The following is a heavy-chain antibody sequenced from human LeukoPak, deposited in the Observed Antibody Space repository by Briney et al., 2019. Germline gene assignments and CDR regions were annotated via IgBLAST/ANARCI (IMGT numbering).Heavy chain of an antibody. CDR2: IRYDESNR. CDR1: GFTFNTYA. Sequence: TGGSLRLSCAASGFTFNTYAMHWVRQAPGKGLEWVAVIRYDESNRYYSDSVKGRFTISRDNSKNTLYRQMNSLRAEDTAVYYCARDRGKGGYVDYWGQGTLVTVSS. D-gene: IGHD3-10*01. J-gene: IGHJ4*02. V-gene: IGHV3-33*01. CDR3: ARDRGKGGYVDY.